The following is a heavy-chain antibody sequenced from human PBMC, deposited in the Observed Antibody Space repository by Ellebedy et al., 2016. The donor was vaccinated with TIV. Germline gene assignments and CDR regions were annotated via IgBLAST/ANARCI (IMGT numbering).Heavy chain of an antibody. CDR2: IKQDGSEK. V-gene: IGHV3-7*01. D-gene: IGHD3-10*01. Sequence: GESLKISCAASGFTFSSYWMSWVRQAPAKGLEWVANIKQDGSEKYYVDSVKGRFTISRDNAKNSLYLQMNSLRAEDTAVYYCARVPFTMVRGVRYYGMDVWGQGTTVTVSS. CDR1: GFTFSSYW. J-gene: IGHJ6*02. CDR3: ARVPFTMVRGVRYYGMDV.